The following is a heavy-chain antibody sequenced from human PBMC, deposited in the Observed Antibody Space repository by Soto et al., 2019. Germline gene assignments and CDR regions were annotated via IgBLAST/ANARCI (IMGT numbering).Heavy chain of an antibody. CDR1: GSSISNGRYY. CDR3: ARGRHSNGMAV. CDR2: IYNTGTT. V-gene: IGHV4-31*03. J-gene: IGHJ6*04. Sequence: PSEPLSLTCTGSGSSISNGRYYWTWIRQYPGRGLEGIGYIYNTGTTYYNSSLKTRVIISVDASKNQFSLNLNSVTAADGAVYCCARGRHSNGMAVWRKATMVT.